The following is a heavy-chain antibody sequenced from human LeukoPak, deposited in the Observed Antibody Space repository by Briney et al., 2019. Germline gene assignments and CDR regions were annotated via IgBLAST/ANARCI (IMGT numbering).Heavy chain of an antibody. Sequence: PSETLSLTCTVSGGSISSYHWSWIRQPPGKGLECIGYIYSSGSTNYNPSLKSRVTISVDTSKNQFSLKMSSVTAADTAVYYCARAYSSSWCWNWFDPWGQGTLVTVSS. CDR3: ARAYSSSWCWNWFDP. V-gene: IGHV4-59*08. CDR1: GGSISSYH. CDR2: IYSSGST. J-gene: IGHJ5*02. D-gene: IGHD6-13*01.